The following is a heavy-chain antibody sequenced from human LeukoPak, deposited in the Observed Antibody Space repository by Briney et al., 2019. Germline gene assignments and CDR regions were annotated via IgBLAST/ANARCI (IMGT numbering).Heavy chain of an antibody. CDR3: ARDPWGGDIVVVPAAIHDP. D-gene: IGHD2-2*01. CDR1: GYTFTSHD. J-gene: IGHJ5*02. V-gene: IGHV1-2*06. CDR2: INPNSGGT. Sequence: GASVKVSCKTSGYTFTSHDINWVRQAPGQGLEWMGRINPNSGGTNYAQKFQGRVTMTRDTSISTAYMELSRLRSDDTAVFYCARDPWGGDIVVVPAAIHDPWGQGTLVTVSS.